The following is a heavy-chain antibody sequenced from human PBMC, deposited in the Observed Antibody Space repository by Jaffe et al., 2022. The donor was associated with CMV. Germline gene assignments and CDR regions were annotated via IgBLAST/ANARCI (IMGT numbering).Heavy chain of an antibody. CDR1: GFTFSSYE. CDR3: ARDRRAYCSSTSCYARSPLDY. D-gene: IGHD2-2*01. V-gene: IGHV3-48*03. J-gene: IGHJ4*02. Sequence: EVQLVESGGGLVQPGGSLRLSCAASGFTFSSYEMNWVRQAPGKGLEWVSYISSSGSTIYYADSVKGRFTISRDNAKNSLYLQMNSLRAEDTAVYYCARDRRAYCSSTSCYARSPLDYWGQGTLVTVSS. CDR2: ISSSGSTI.